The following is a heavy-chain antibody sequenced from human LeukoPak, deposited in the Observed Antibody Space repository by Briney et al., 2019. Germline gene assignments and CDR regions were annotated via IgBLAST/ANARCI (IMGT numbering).Heavy chain of an antibody. D-gene: IGHD2-2*02. V-gene: IGHV4-61*02. CDR2: IYTSGST. CDR1: GGSISSGSYY. CDR3: AREWHCSSTSCYTLWFDP. J-gene: IGHJ5*02. Sequence: PSQTLSLTCTVSGGSISSGSYYRSWIRQPAGKGLEWIGRIYTSGSTNYNPSLKSRVTISVDTSKNQFSLKLSSVTAADTAVYYCAREWHCSSTSCYTLWFDPWGQGTLVTVSS.